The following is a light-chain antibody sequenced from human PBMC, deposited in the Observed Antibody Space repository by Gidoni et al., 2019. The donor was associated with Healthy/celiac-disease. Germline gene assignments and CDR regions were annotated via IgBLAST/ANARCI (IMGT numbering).Light chain of an antibody. CDR3: QKSSNWPT. Sequence: EIVLTQSPSTLSLSPGESATLSCRASQSVSSYLAWYQQKPGQAPRLLIYDASNRATGIPARFSGSGSGTAFTLTISSLETEDFAVYYCQKSSNWPTCGQGTKLEIK. CDR2: DAS. V-gene: IGKV3-11*01. J-gene: IGKJ2*01. CDR1: QSVSSY.